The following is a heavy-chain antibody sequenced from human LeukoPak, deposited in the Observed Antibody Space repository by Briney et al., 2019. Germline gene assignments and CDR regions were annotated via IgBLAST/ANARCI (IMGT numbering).Heavy chain of an antibody. CDR3: ARDKIVGATHFDY. V-gene: IGHV3-7*01. J-gene: IGHJ4*02. CDR2: IQQDGSEK. CDR1: GFTFSTYW. D-gene: IGHD1-26*01. Sequence: SGGSLRLSCAASGFTFSTYWMSWVRQAPGKGLEWVANIQQDGSEKYYVDSVKGRFTISRDNAKNSLYLQMNSLRAEDTAVYYCARDKIVGATHFDYWGQGTLVTVSP.